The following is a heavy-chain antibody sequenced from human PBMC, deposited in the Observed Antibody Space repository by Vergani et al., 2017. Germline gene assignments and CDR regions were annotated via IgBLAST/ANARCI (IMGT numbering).Heavy chain of an antibody. CDR3: ARDPLYSTTWPFLLLDMDV. J-gene: IGHJ6*02. CDR2: FYTGGGT. D-gene: IGHD6-13*01. V-gene: IGHV4-61*02. CDR1: GGSISSGSYY. Sequence: QVQLQESGPGLVRPSQTLSLTCTVSGGSISSGSYYWSWFRQPAGKGLEWVGRFYTGGGTSYNPSLKSRVTISVDTSKNQFSLQLSSLTAPDTAVYYCARDPLYSTTWPFLLLDMDVWGQGTTVTVSS.